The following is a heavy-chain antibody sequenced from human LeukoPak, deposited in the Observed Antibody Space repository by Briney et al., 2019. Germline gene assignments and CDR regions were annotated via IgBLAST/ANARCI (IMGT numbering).Heavy chain of an antibody. D-gene: IGHD3-16*02. J-gene: IGHJ4*02. CDR1: GGSFSDYY. Sequence: SETPSLTCVVYGGSFSDYYWSWIRQPPGKGLEWIGEVNHSGSTNYNPSLKSRVTISVDTSKNQFSLKLSSVTAADTAVYYCARGFPPYDYVWGSYRLYYFDYWGQGTLVTVSS. CDR3: ARGFPPYDYVWGSYRLYYFDY. V-gene: IGHV4-34*01. CDR2: VNHSGST.